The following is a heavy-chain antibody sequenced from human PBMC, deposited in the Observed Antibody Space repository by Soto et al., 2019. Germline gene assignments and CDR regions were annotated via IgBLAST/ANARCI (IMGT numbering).Heavy chain of an antibody. Sequence: PSETLSLTCTVSGGSISSNSYYWDWIRQPPGKGLEWIGSMYYSGATYHNPSLQSRVTISVDTSKSSFSLRLNSVTAADTAVYYCARDWGYFDWLLSAASAGMAVWGQGTTVTVSS. CDR2: MYYSGAT. J-gene: IGHJ6*02. CDR3: ARDWGYFDWLLSAASAGMAV. V-gene: IGHV4-39*02. D-gene: IGHD3-9*01. CDR1: GGSISSNSYY.